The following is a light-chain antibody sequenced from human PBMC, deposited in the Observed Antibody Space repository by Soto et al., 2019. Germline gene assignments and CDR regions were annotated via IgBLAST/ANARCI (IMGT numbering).Light chain of an antibody. CDR1: NIGSKS. Sequence: SYELTQPPSVSVAPGKTARITCGGNNIGSKSVHWYQQKPGQAPVLVIYYDSDRPSGIPERFSGSNSGNTATLTISRVEAGDEADYYCQVWDSRRVVFGGGTKVTVL. J-gene: IGLJ2*01. CDR3: QVWDSRRVV. V-gene: IGLV3-21*04. CDR2: YDS.